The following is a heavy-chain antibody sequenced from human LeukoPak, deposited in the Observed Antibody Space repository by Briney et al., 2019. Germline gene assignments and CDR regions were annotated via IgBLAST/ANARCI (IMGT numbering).Heavy chain of an antibody. CDR2: ISGTGGST. V-gene: IGHV3-23*01. J-gene: IGHJ4*02. Sequence: GGSLRLSCAASGFTLSSYAMSWVRQAPGKGLEWVSGISGTGGSTNYADSVKGRFTISRDNSMNTLYLQMNSLRAEDTAVYYCAKDSPSIAVAGNFDYWGQGTLVTVSS. CDR1: GFTLSSYA. CDR3: AKDSPSIAVAGNFDY. D-gene: IGHD6-19*01.